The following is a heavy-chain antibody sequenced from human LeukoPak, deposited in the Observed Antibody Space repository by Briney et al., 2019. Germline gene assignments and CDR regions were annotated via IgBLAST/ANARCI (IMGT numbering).Heavy chain of an antibody. CDR1: GDSISSSNYF. J-gene: IGHJ3*02. CDR3: ARDPARDDAFDI. V-gene: IGHV4-39*07. Sequence: PSETLSLTCTVSGDSISSSNYFWGWIRQPPGKGLEWIGSFYYSWNTNYNPSLKSRVTISLDTSKNQFSLKLSSVTAADTAVYYCARDPARDDAFDIWGQGTMVTVSS. CDR2: FYYSWNT.